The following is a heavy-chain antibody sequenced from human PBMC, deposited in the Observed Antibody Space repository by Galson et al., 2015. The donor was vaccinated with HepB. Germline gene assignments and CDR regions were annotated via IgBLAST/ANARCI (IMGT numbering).Heavy chain of an antibody. J-gene: IGHJ6*02. CDR2: IYRGGTT. CDR1: GFAVSVRY. Sequence: SLRLSGAASGFAVSVRYMSWVRQAPGKGLEWVSVIYRGGTTYYAESVMGRFTISRDNSKNTVYLQMNSLRDEDTALYYCARGGLEGNNGAYGMDVWGQGTTVIVFS. D-gene: IGHD2-8*01. CDR3: ARGGLEGNNGAYGMDV. V-gene: IGHV3-53*01.